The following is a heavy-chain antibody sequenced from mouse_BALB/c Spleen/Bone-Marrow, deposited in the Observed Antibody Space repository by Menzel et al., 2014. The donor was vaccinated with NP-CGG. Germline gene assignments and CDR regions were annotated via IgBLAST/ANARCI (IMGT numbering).Heavy chain of an antibody. CDR3: ARGVYDGVDYYAMDY. Sequence: LVESGPELVKPGASVKISCKASGYSFTSYYIHWVKQRPGQGLEWIGWIFPGSGNTKYNEKFKGKATLTADTSSSTAYMQHSSLTSEDSAVYSGARGVYDGVDYYAMDYWGQGTSVTVSS. CDR2: IFPGSGNT. D-gene: IGHD2-14*01. CDR1: GYSFTSYY. V-gene: IGHV1-66*01. J-gene: IGHJ4*01.